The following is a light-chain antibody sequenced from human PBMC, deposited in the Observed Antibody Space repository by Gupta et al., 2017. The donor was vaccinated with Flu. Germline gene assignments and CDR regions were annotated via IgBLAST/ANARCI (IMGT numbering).Light chain of an antibody. Sequence: QQKPGQSPVLVIYQQTKRPSRIPGRFSGSSSGNTATLTISGTQAVDEADYYCQAGDSGAVIFGGGTKLTVL. CDR3: QAGDSGAVI. CDR2: QQT. J-gene: IGLJ2*01. V-gene: IGLV3-1*01.